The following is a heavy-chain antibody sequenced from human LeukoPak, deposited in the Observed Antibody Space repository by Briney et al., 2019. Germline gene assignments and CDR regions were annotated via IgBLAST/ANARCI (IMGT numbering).Heavy chain of an antibody. CDR2: INPNSGGT. Sequence: ASVKVSCKASGYTFTGYYMHWVRQAPGQGLEWMGWINPNSGGTNYAQKFQGRVTMTRDTSISTAYMELSRLRSDDTAVYYCARAKYCSSTSCYRSPDYWGQGTLVTVSS. V-gene: IGHV1-2*02. D-gene: IGHD2-2*02. CDR1: GYTFTGYY. CDR3: ARAKYCSSTSCYRSPDY. J-gene: IGHJ4*02.